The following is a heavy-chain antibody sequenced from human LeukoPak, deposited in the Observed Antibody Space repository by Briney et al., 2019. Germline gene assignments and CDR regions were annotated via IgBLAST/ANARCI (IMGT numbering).Heavy chain of an antibody. CDR3: ARRLRIDAFDI. Sequence: GGSLRLSCAGSGFTFSSYAIHWLRQAPGKGLEYVSSISSNGGSTHYANSVKGRFTISRDNAKNSLYLQMNSLRAEDTAVYYCARRLRIDAFDIWGQGTMVTVSS. CDR1: GFTFSSYA. CDR2: ISSNGGST. J-gene: IGHJ3*02. V-gene: IGHV3-64*04. D-gene: IGHD4-17*01.